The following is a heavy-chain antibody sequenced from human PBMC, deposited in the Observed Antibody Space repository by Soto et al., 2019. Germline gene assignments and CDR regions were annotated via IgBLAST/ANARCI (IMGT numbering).Heavy chain of an antibody. V-gene: IGHV1-8*01. CDR1: GYTFTCYD. CDR2: MNPNRGNT. J-gene: IGHJ3*02. CDR3: ARAAAAGPHAFDI. Sequence: ASVKVSCKASGYTFTCYDINWVRQATGQGLEWMGWMNPNRGNTGYAQKFQGRVTMTRNTSISTAYMELSSLRSEDTAVYYCARAAAAGPHAFDIWGQGTMVTVSS. D-gene: IGHD6-13*01.